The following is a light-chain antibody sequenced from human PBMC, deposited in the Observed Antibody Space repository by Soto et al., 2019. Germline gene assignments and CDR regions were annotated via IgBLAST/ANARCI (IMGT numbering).Light chain of an antibody. CDR1: SSDFGGYNY. Sequence: QSALTQPASVSGSPGQSITISCTGTSSDFGGYNYVSWYQQHPGKAPKLMIYDVSNRPSGVSNRFSGSNSGNTASLTISGLQGEDEADYYCSSYTSSSTVVFGGGTKVTVL. J-gene: IGLJ2*01. V-gene: IGLV2-14*01. CDR2: DVS. CDR3: SSYTSSSTVV.